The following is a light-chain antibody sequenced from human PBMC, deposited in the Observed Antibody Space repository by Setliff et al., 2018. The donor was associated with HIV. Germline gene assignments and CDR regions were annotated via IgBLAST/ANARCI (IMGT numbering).Light chain of an antibody. V-gene: IGLV6-57*01. J-gene: IGLJ3*02. Sequence: FLLTQPHSVSESPGKTVTISCTRSSGSIANNYVQWYQQRPDSSPTTVIYDDKQRPSGAPDRISGSIDKSTNSASLTISGLKTEDGADYYCQSYDGTDGVFGGGTKVTVL. CDR1: SGSIANNY. CDR2: DDK. CDR3: QSYDGTDGV.